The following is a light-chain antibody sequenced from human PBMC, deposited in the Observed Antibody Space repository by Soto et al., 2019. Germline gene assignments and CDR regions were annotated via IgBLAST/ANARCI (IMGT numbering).Light chain of an antibody. V-gene: IGKV3-20*01. CDR3: QEYGNSRT. CDR1: QSVASSY. CDR2: GAS. Sequence: EIVLTRSPGTLSLSPGEGATLSCRASQSVASSYLAWYQQKPGQAPRLLIYGASSRATGIPDRFSGSGSGTDFTLTISRLEPEDFAVYYCQEYGNSRTFGQGTKVEIK. J-gene: IGKJ1*01.